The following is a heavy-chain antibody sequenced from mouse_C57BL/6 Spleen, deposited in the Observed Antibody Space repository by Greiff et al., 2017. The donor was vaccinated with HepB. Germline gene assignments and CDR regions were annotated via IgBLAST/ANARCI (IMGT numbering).Heavy chain of an antibody. CDR2: IYPGDGDT. D-gene: IGHD1-1*01. Sequence: SGPELVKPGASVKISCKASGYAFSSSWMNWVKQRPGKGLEWIGRIYPGDGDTNYNGKFKGKATLTADKSSSTAYMQLSSLTSEDSAVYCCARDYGSSYLYFDVWGTGTTVTVSS. CDR3: ARDYGSSYLYFDV. CDR1: GYAFSSSW. J-gene: IGHJ1*03. V-gene: IGHV1-82*01.